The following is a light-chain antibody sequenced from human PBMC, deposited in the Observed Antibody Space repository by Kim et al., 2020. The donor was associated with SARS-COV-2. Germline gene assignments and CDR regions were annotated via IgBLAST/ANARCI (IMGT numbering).Light chain of an antibody. V-gene: IGLV6-57*01. J-gene: IGLJ3*02. Sequence: GKTVTISCTRSSGSIASNYVQWYQQRPGSSPTTVIYEDNQRPSGVPDRFSGSIDSSSNSASLTISGLKTEDEADYYCQSYDSSNWVFGGGTQ. CDR2: EDN. CDR1: SGSIASNY. CDR3: QSYDSSNWV.